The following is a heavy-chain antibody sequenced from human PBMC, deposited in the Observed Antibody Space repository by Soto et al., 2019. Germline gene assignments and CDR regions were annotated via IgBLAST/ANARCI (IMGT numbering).Heavy chain of an antibody. J-gene: IGHJ5*02. CDR2: IYYSGST. D-gene: IGHD2-2*01. V-gene: IGHV4-30-4*01. CDR3: ARFRYCSSTSCLGWFDP. CDR1: GGSISSGDYY. Sequence: SLTCTVSGGSISSGDYYWSWIRQPPGKGLEWIGYIYYSGSTYYNPSLKSRVTISVDTSKNQFSLKLSSVTAADTAVYYCARFRYCSSTSCLGWFDPWGQGTLVTVSS.